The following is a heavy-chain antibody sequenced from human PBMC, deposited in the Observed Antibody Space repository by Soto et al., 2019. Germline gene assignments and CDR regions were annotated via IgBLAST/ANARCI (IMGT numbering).Heavy chain of an antibody. Sequence: QVQLVESGGGVVQPGTSLRVSCVGSGFTFRSYVIHWVRQAPGKGLEWVALTSYDGSDKYYDDSVRGRFTISRDNSRNTVDLQMDSLRLEDTALYYCARWGTTGGLDVWGQSTLVSVSS. D-gene: IGHD3-16*01. CDR1: GFTFRSYV. V-gene: IGHV3-30*19. CDR2: TSYDGSDK. J-gene: IGHJ1*01. CDR3: ARWGTTGGLDV.